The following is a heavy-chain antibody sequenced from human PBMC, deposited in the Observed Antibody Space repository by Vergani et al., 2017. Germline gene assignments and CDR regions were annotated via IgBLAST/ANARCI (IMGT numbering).Heavy chain of an antibody. CDR2: ISWNSGSI. Sequence: VQLVESGGGLVQPGRSLRLSCAASGFTFDDYAMHWVRQAPGKGLEWVSGISWNSGSIGYADSVKGRFTISRDNAKNSLYLQMNRLRAEDTALYYCAKDLGYCSSTSCYGGGYYYYGMDVWGQGTTVTVSS. D-gene: IGHD2-2*01. CDR1: GFTFDDYA. J-gene: IGHJ6*02. V-gene: IGHV3-9*01. CDR3: AKDLGYCSSTSCYGGGYYYYGMDV.